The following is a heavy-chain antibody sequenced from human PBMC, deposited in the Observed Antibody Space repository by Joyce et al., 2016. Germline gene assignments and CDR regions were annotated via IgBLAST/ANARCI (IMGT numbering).Heavy chain of an antibody. CDR2: IYPGDSDS. Sequence: EVQLVQSGAEVKKPGESLKISCKASGYRFTTHWIGWGRQLPGKVLEWMGIIYPGDSDSRYSPSCQGQVTISADRSISTAYLQWNSLKASDTAMYFCARDNGRDGYNWGFYFDYWGQGTLVTVSS. J-gene: IGHJ4*02. CDR3: ARDNGRDGYNWGFYFDY. V-gene: IGHV5-51*01. CDR1: GYRFTTHW. D-gene: IGHD5-24*01.